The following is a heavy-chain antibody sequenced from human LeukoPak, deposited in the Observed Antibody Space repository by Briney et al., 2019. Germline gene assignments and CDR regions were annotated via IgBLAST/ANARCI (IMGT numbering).Heavy chain of an antibody. CDR1: GYTFTGYY. V-gene: IGHV1-46*01. D-gene: IGHD6-13*01. J-gene: IGHJ5*02. Sequence: ASVKVSCKASGYTFTGYYMHWVRQAPGQGLEWMGIINPSGGITSYAQKFQGRVIMTRDTSTSTVYMELSSLRSEDTAVYYCAREGIAAADTNWFDPWGQGTLVTVSS. CDR2: INPSGGIT. CDR3: AREGIAAADTNWFDP.